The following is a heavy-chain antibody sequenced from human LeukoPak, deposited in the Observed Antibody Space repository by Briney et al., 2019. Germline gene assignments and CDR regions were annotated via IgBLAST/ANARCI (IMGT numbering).Heavy chain of an antibody. CDR3: ARDDNLRH. J-gene: IGHJ4*02. CDR1: GFTFSSYA. D-gene: IGHD1-14*01. Sequence: GGSLRLSCAASGFTFSSYAMHWVRQAPGKGLEWVAVISYDGSNKYYADSVKGRFTISRDNSKNTLYLQMNSLRAEDTAVYYCARDDNLRHWGQGTLVTVSS. V-gene: IGHV3-30*04. CDR2: ISYDGSNK.